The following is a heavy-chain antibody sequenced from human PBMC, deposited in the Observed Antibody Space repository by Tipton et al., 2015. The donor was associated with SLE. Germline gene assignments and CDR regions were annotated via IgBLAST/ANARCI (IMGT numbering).Heavy chain of an antibody. J-gene: IGHJ4*02. D-gene: IGHD2-15*01. CDR3: ARDGYCSGVNCFPGAYFDY. CDR1: GFTFRSYA. Sequence: SLRLSCAASGFTFRSYAMSWVRQAPGKGLEWVSSISSSSTYIYYADSVKGRFTISRDNSKNTLYLQMNSLRAEDTAVYYCARDGYCSGVNCFPGAYFDYWGQGALVTVSS. CDR2: ISSSSTYI. V-gene: IGHV3-21*06.